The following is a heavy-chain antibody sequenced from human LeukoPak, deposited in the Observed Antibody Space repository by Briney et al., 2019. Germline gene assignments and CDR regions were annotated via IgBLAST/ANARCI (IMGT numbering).Heavy chain of an antibody. CDR1: GFTFSMYS. D-gene: IGHD3-22*01. CDR2: ISSSSSYI. V-gene: IGHV3-21*01. Sequence: GGSLRLSCAASGFTFSMYSMNWVRQAPGKGLEWVSSISSSSSYIYYADSVKGRFTISRDNAKNSLYLQMNSLRAEDTAVYYCARDRPYYYDSSGSAGDYWGQGTLVTVSS. J-gene: IGHJ4*02. CDR3: ARDRPYYYDSSGSAGDY.